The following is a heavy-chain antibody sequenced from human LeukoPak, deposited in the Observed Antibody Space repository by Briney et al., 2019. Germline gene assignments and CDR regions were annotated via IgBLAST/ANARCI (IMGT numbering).Heavy chain of an antibody. CDR2: IYSGGST. J-gene: IGHJ6*02. V-gene: IGHV3-53*05. Sequence: GGSLRLSCAASGFTVSSNYMSWVRQAPGKGLEWVSVIYSGGSTYYADSVKGRFTISRDNSKNTLYLQMNSLRAEDTAVYYCARTLVRGVIITVYGMDVWGQGTTVTVSS. CDR3: ARTLVRGVIITVYGMDV. D-gene: IGHD3-10*01. CDR1: GFTVSSNY.